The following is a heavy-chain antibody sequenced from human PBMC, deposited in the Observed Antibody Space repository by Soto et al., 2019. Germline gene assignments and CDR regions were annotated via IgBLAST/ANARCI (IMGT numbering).Heavy chain of an antibody. J-gene: IGHJ6*02. Sequence: QVQLVESGGGVVQPGRSLRLSCAASGFTFSSYGMHWVRQAPGKGLEWVAVIWHDGSKKYYADSVKVRFTISRDNSKNTHYLQMNSLRAEDTAVYYCARDLDTAMGYYYYYGMDVWGQGTTVTVSS. CDR1: GFTFSSYG. V-gene: IGHV3-33*01. CDR2: IWHDGSKK. D-gene: IGHD5-18*01. CDR3: ARDLDTAMGYYYYYGMDV.